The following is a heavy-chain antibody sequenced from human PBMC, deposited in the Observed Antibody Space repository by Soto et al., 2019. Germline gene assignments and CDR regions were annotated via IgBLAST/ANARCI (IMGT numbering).Heavy chain of an antibody. Sequence: ETLSLTCTVSGDSVSSHYWSWIRQPAGKGLEWLGRLYNDERTNYNPSLKSRVTMSMDTSKNQFSLKLTSVTAADSAVYFCAREPLAHSYSDFWGQGILVTVSS. J-gene: IGHJ4*02. CDR2: LYNDERT. CDR3: AREPLAHSYSDF. V-gene: IGHV4-4*07. CDR1: GDSVSSHY.